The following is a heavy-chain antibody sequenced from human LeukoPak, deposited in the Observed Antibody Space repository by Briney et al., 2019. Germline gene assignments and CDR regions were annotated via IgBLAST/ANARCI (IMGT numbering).Heavy chain of an antibody. CDR2: ISASGGRT. V-gene: IGHV3-23*01. Sequence: GGSLRLSYAASGFTFSTSAMSWVRQTPEKGLQWVSAISASGGRTYYSDSVKGHFTISRDNSNNTLYLQMDSLRAEDTAVYFCARDPVSATGSYYFSSWGQGTLVTVSS. CDR3: ARDPVSATGSYYFSS. D-gene: IGHD3-10*01. J-gene: IGHJ4*02. CDR1: GFTFSTSA.